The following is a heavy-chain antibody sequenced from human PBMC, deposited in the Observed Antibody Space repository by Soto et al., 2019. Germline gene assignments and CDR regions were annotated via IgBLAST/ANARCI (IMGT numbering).Heavy chain of an antibody. V-gene: IGHV2-26*01. CDR2: IFSNDAK. D-gene: IGHD4-17*01. CDR1: GFSLRNTRMG. J-gene: IGHJ2*01. CDR3: ARSLYVDYVHWYCEL. Sequence: QVTLKESGPVLVKPTETLTLTCTVSGFSLRNTRMGVSWIRQSPGKALEWLAHIFSNDAKSYSPSLKSRLAISRDTSKSQVVLTMTNVAPVDTATYYCARSLYVDYVHWYCELWGRGTLVTVSS.